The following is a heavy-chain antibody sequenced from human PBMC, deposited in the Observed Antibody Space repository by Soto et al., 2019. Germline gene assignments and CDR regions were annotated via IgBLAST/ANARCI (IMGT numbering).Heavy chain of an antibody. CDR2: IYYSGST. Sequence: VTLSLTCTVSGGSISSYYWSWIRQPPGKGLEWIGYIYYSGSTNYNPSLKSRVTISVDTSKNQFSLKLSSVTAADTAVYYCARDRWFGELFVGMDVWRQATTFPVSS. D-gene: IGHD3-10*01. J-gene: IGHJ6*02. CDR3: ARDRWFGELFVGMDV. CDR1: GGSISSYY. V-gene: IGHV4-59*01.